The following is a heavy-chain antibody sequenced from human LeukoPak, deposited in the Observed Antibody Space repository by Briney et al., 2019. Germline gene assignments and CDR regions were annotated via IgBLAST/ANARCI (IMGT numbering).Heavy chain of an antibody. CDR2: IWYDGSNK. V-gene: IGHV3-33*01. J-gene: IGHJ3*02. CDR1: GFTLSSYG. CDR3: ARELGRFGAFYI. Sequence: GGSLRLSCVASGFTLSSYGMDWVRQAPGQELEWVAVIWYDGSNKYYADSVKGRFIISRDNSKNTLYLQMNSLRAEDTAVYYCARELGRFGAFYIWGQGTMVTVSS. D-gene: IGHD3-10*01.